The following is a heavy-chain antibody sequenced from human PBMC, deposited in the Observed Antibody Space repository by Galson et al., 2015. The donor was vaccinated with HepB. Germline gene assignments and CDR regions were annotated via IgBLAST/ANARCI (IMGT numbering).Heavy chain of an antibody. CDR2: INAGNGNT. CDR1: GYTFTTYG. J-gene: IGHJ4*02. D-gene: IGHD3-3*01. Sequence: SVKVSCKASGYTFTTYGMHWVRQAPGQRFEWMGWINAGNGNTKFSQKFQGRVTITRDTSASTAYMELSSLRSEDTAIYSCARDRYGFWSGYSYWGQGTLVTVSS. CDR3: ARDRYGFWSGYSY. V-gene: IGHV1-3*01.